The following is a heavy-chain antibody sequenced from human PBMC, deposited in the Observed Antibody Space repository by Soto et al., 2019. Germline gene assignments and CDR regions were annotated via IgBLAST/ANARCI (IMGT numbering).Heavy chain of an antibody. Sequence: TLSLTCSVSGGSISSVGHYWTWIRQHPGKGLEWIGHIYYSGSTDYNPSLKSRVTISVDRSKNQFSLNLSSVTAADTAIYYCARESGGYDSSTRYGLDVWGQGTTVTVSS. CDR1: GGSISSVGHY. D-gene: IGHD6-25*01. V-gene: IGHV4-31*03. CDR2: IYYSGST. CDR3: ARESGGYDSSTRYGLDV. J-gene: IGHJ6*02.